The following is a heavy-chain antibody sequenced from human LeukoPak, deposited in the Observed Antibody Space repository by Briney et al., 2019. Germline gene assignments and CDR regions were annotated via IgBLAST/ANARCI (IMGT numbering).Heavy chain of an antibody. J-gene: IGHJ4*02. CDR2: IYTSGST. V-gene: IGHV4-4*07. CDR3: ARGSCSGGSCYSPFDY. Sequence: SETLSLXCTVSGGSISSYYWSSSRRPAGKGLDWIGRIYTSGSTNYNPSLKSRVTMSVDTSKNQFSLKLSSVTAADTAVYYCARGSCSGGSCYSPFDYWGQGTLVTVSS. CDR1: GGSISSYY. D-gene: IGHD2-15*01.